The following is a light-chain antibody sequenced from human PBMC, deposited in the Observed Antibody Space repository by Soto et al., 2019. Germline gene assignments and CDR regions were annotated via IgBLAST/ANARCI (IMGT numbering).Light chain of an antibody. J-gene: IGKJ1*01. CDR2: LGS. CDR1: QSLLHSNGYDC. V-gene: IGKV2-28*01. CDR3: MQALQTPWT. Sequence: DIVMTQSPLSLPVTPGESASISCRSSQSLLHSNGYDCWEWYLQKPGQSPQLLIYLGSNRAHGVPDRLSGSGSGTDLTLKISRVEAGDVGVYYCMQALQTPWTFGQGTKVE.